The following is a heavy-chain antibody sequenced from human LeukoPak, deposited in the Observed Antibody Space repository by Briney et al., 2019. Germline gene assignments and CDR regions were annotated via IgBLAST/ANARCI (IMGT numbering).Heavy chain of an antibody. CDR1: GYTFTGYY. CDR3: ARGEAASTYYYYYYMDV. Sequence: ASVKVSCKASGYTFTGYYMHWVRQAPGQGLEWMGWINPNSGGTNYAQKFQGRVTMTRDTSISTAYMELSRLRSDDTAVYYRARGEAASTYYYYYYMDVWGKGTTVTVSS. D-gene: IGHD6-13*01. CDR2: INPNSGGT. V-gene: IGHV1-2*02. J-gene: IGHJ6*03.